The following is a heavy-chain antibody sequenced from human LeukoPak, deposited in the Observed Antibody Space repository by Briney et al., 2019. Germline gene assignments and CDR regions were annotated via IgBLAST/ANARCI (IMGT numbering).Heavy chain of an antibody. D-gene: IGHD3-16*02. CDR1: GFTFGDYA. V-gene: IGHV3-49*03. Sequence: GGSLRLSCTASGFTFGDYAMSWFRQAPGKGLEWVGFIRSKAYGGTKEYAASVKGRFTISTDDSKSIAYLHMNSLKTEDTAVYYCTRDPMITFGGVIVPFDYWGQGTLVTVSS. CDR2: IRSKAYGGTK. J-gene: IGHJ4*02. CDR3: TRDPMITFGGVIVPFDY.